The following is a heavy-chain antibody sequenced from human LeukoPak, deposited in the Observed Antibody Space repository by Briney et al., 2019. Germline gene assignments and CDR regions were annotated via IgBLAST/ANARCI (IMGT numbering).Heavy chain of an antibody. CDR2: IKSKTDGGTM. V-gene: IGHV3-15*01. Sequence: KPGGSLRLSCVASGFTFSNAWMSWVRQAPGKGLEWVGRIKSKTDGGTMEYAAPVQGRFTISRDDSKNTLYLQMNSLRAEDTAVYYCAKGSIVGANTGGSADCWGQGTLVTVSS. J-gene: IGHJ4*02. CDR3: AKGSIVGANTGGSADC. D-gene: IGHD1-26*01. CDR1: GFTFSNAW.